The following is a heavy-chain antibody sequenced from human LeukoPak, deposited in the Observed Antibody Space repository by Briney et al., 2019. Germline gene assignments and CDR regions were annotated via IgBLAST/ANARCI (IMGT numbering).Heavy chain of an antibody. CDR3: VKEGYSSSWANFDY. Sequence: QPGGSLRLSCAASGFTFSSYGMHWVRQAPDKGLEWVAFIRYDGSNEYYADSVKGRFTISRDNSKNTLYLQMNSLRAEDTALYYCVKEGYSSSWANFDYWGQGTLVTVSS. CDR2: IRYDGSNE. J-gene: IGHJ4*02. V-gene: IGHV3-30*02. CDR1: GFTFSSYG. D-gene: IGHD6-13*01.